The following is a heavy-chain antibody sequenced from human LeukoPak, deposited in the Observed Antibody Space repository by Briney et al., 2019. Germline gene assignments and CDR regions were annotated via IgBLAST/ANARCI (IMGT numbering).Heavy chain of an antibody. D-gene: IGHD1-26*01. Sequence: GEPLKISSKASGYSFTSYWIGWSRQLPGKGLEWMGIIYPGDSDTRYSPSFQGQVTISADKSISTAYLQWSSLKASDTAMYFCARSLTARGSYALWGQGTLVTASS. CDR2: IYPGDSDT. CDR3: ARSLTARGSYAL. V-gene: IGHV5-51*01. J-gene: IGHJ4*02. CDR1: GYSFTSYW.